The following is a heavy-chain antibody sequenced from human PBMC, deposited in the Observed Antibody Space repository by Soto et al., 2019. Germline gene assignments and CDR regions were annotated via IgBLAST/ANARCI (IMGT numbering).Heavy chain of an antibody. CDR2: ISSSGSTI. CDR1: GFTFSSYE. V-gene: IGHV3-48*03. D-gene: IGHD3-3*01. CDR3: AAHVLRFLEWLSFNYYGMDV. Sequence: RLSCAASGFTFSSYEMNWVRQAPGKGLEWVSYISSSGSTIYYADSVKGRFTISRDNAKNSLYLQMNSLRAEDTAVYYCAAHVLRFLEWLSFNYYGMDVWGQGTTVTVSS. J-gene: IGHJ6*02.